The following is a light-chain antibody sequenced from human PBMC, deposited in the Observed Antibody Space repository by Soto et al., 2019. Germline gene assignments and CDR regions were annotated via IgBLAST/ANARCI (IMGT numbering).Light chain of an antibody. CDR3: SSFADTNNLV. V-gene: IGLV2-8*01. CDR1: SSDVGVYNY. CDR2: EVS. Sequence: QSVLTQPPSASGSPGQSVTISCTGTSSDVGVYNYVSWYQQHPGKAPKLMIYEVSKRPSGVPDRFSGSKSGNTASLTVSGLQAEDEADYYCSSFADTNNLVFGGGTKLTVL. J-gene: IGLJ2*01.